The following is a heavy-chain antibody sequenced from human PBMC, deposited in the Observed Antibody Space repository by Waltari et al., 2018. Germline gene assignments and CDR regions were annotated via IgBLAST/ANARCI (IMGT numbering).Heavy chain of an antibody. V-gene: IGHV3-7*01. D-gene: IGHD6-13*01. Sequence: EVQLVESGGGLAQPGGSLRLSCAAPGFSFSTYWMTWVRQASGKGPEWVDNIKQDGSEKYYMDSVKGRFTISRDNAKNSLYLQMNNLRVEDTAVYYCTRGGRDSSWYWRDWGQGTLVTVSS. J-gene: IGHJ4*02. CDR3: TRGGRDSSWYWRD. CDR1: GFSFSTYW. CDR2: IKQDGSEK.